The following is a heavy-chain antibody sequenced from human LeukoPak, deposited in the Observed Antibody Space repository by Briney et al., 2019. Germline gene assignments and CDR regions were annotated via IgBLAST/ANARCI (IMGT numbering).Heavy chain of an antibody. D-gene: IGHD6-19*01. J-gene: IGHJ4*02. CDR2: MNPNSGNT. CDR1: GYTFTSYD. CDR3: ARGRSYSSGWYGVY. V-gene: IGHV1-8*01. Sequence: ASVKVSCKASGYTFTSYDINWVRQATGQGLEWMGWMNPNSGNTGYAQKFQGRVTMTRNTSISTACMELSSLRSEDTAVYYCARGRSYSSGWYGVYWGQGTLVTVSS.